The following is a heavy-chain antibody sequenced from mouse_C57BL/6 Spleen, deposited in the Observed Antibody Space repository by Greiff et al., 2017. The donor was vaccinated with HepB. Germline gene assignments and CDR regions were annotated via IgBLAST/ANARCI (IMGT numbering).Heavy chain of an antibody. J-gene: IGHJ3*01. V-gene: IGHV14-4*01. CDR2: IDPENGDT. CDR1: GFNIKDDY. D-gene: IGHD2-5*01. Sequence: EVQLQQSGAELVRPGASVKLSCTASGFNIKDDYMHWVKQRPEQGLEWIGWIDPENGDTEYASKFQGKATITADTSSNTAYLQLSSLTSEDTAVYYCTPIVTTPRFAYRGQGTLVTVSA. CDR3: TPIVTTPRFAY.